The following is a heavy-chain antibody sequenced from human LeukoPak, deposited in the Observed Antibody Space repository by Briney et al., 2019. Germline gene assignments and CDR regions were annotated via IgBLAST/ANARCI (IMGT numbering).Heavy chain of an antibody. V-gene: IGHV4-59*01. D-gene: IGHD5-18*01. CDR1: GGSISSYY. J-gene: IGHJ3*02. CDR3: ARSGYSYGADAFDI. CDR2: IYYSGST. Sequence: SETLSLTCTVSGGSISSYYWSWIRQPPGKGLEWIGYIYYSGSTNYNPSLKSRVTISVDTSKNQFSLKLSSVTAADPAVYYCARSGYSYGADAFDIWGQGTMVTVSS.